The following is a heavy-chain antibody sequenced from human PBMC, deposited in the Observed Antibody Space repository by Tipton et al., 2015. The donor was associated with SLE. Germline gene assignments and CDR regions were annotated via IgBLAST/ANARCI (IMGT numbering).Heavy chain of an antibody. D-gene: IGHD1-26*01. CDR2: ISTYNGYT. J-gene: IGHJ4*02. V-gene: IGHV1-18*01. CDR1: GYTFTTYG. CDR3: ARGRGGSFSDFDD. Sequence: QLVQSGDEVKKPGASVKVSCKASGYTFTTYGITWVRQAPGQGLEWMRWISTYNGYTDYAQKLQDRVTLTTDTSTTTAYMFLSSLRSDDTAMYYCARGRGGSFSDFDDWGQGTLVTVSA.